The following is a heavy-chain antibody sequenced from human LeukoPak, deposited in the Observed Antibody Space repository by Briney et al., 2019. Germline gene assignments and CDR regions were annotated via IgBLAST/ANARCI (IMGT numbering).Heavy chain of an antibody. Sequence: GGSLRLSCAPSLLAFSSYVMHWVRPAPRKGLEWVAYVHYDSSTEDYADSVKGRFTISRDNSKNTLFLQMNNLRVEDMAVLYCAKDWNWAIDYWGQGTLVTVSS. J-gene: IGHJ4*02. V-gene: IGHV3-30*02. CDR1: LLAFSSYV. D-gene: IGHD1-7*01. CDR2: VHYDSSTE. CDR3: AKDWNWAIDY.